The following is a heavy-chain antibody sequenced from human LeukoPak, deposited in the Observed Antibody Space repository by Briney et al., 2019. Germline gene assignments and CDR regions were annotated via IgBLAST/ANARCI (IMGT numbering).Heavy chain of an antibody. D-gene: IGHD5-24*01. Sequence: SETLSLTCTVSGYSISSGYYWGWIRQPPGKGPEWIGSIYHSGSTYDNPSLKSRVTISVDTSKNQFSLKLSSVTAADTAVYYCARGKEEIYYYYYYMDVWGKGTTVTVSS. J-gene: IGHJ6*03. CDR1: GYSISSGYY. CDR2: IYHSGST. CDR3: ARGKEEIYYYYYYMDV. V-gene: IGHV4-38-2*02.